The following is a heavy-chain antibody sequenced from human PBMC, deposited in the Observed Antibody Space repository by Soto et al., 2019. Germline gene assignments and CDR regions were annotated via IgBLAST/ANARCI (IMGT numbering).Heavy chain of an antibody. CDR1: GGFVPCGGCY. J-gene: IGHJ4*02. D-gene: IGHD3-16*02. V-gene: IGHV4-31*03. CDR3: ARARYDYVWGSYRPYFDY. Sequence: TVSGGFVPCGGCYWSWIRQQPGKGLEWIGYIYYSGSTYYNPSIKSRVTISVDTSKNQFSLKLSSVTAADTAVYYCARARYDYVWGSYRPYFDYWGQGTLVTVSS. CDR2: IYYSGST.